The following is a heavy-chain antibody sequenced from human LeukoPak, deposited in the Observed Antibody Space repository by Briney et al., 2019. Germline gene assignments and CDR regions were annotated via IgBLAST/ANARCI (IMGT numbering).Heavy chain of an antibody. CDR2: INHRGST. V-gene: IGHV4-34*01. Sequence: SETLSLTCAVYGGSFSGYYWSWIRQPPGKGLEWIGEINHRGSTYYNPSLKSRVTISVDTSKNQFSLKLSSVTAADTAVYYCARDGGSPYYYDSSGLDYWGQGTLVTFSS. D-gene: IGHD3-22*01. J-gene: IGHJ4*02. CDR1: GGSFSGYY. CDR3: ARDGGSPYYYDSSGLDY.